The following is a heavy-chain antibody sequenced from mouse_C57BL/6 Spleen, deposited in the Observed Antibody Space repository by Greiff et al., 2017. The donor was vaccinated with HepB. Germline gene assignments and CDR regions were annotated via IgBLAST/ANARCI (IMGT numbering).Heavy chain of an antibody. V-gene: IGHV1-69*01. CDR2: IDPSDSYT. CDR1: GYTFTSYW. CDR3: ARIGLYDYGFAY. J-gene: IGHJ3*01. Sequence: QVQLQQPGAELVMPGASVKLSCKASGYTFTSYWMHWVKQRPGQGLEWIGEIDPSDSYTNYNQKFKGKSTLTVDKSSSTAYMQLSSLTSEDSAVYYCARIGLYDYGFAYWGQGTLVTVSA. D-gene: IGHD2-4*01.